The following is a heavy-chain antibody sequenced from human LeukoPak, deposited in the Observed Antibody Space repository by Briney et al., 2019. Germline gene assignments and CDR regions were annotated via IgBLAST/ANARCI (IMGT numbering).Heavy chain of an antibody. J-gene: IGHJ4*02. CDR1: GDRVSSNSAA. V-gene: IGHV6-1*01. CDR2: TYYRSKWYN. Sequence: SQTPSLTRAISGDRVSSNSAAWKWIRQSPSRGLEWLGRTYYRSKWYNDYAVSVKSRITINPDTSKNQFSLQLNSVTPEDTAVYYCARGDGYNGFDYWGQGTLVTVSS. D-gene: IGHD5-24*01. CDR3: ARGDGYNGFDY.